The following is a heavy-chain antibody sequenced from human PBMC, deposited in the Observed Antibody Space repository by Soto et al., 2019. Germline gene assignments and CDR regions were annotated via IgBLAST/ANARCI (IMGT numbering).Heavy chain of an antibody. CDR2: IYYSGST. CDR1: GGSISSYY. Sequence: SETLSLTCTVSGGSISSYYWSWIRQPPGKGLEWIGYIYYSGSTNYNPSLKSRVTISVDTSKNQFSLKLSSVTAADTAVYYCARDPSSSSQIRYNGMDVWGQGTTVTVSS. J-gene: IGHJ6*02. V-gene: IGHV4-59*01. D-gene: IGHD6-6*01. CDR3: ARDPSSSSQIRYNGMDV.